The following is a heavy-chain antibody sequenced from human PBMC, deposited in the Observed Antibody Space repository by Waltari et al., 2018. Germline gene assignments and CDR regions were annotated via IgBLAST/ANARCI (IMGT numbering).Heavy chain of an antibody. CDR2: IIPIFGTA. D-gene: IGHD6-13*01. V-gene: IGHV1-69*12. CDR3: ARAMAAAGTAWFDP. CDR1: LGTFSRDP. Sequence: QVHRVQSGAGVKTPGSSWTVSCNASLGTFSRDPIVWMRHEPGRGPEWMGGIIPIFGTANYAQKFQGRVTITADESTSTAYMELSSLRSEDTAVYYCARAMAAAGTAWFDPWGQGTLVTVSS. J-gene: IGHJ5*02.